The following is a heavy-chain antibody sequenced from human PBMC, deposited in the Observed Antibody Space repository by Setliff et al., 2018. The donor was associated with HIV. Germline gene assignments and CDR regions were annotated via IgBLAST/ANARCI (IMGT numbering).Heavy chain of an antibody. CDR2: MYYRGTT. Sequence: SETLSLTCTVSGGSIISSSYYWGWIRLPPGKGLEWIGSMYYRGTTYNNPSLKSRVTVSADTSKNQFSLNLNSVTATDTAVYFCARQGLTMNPGVPAPILYFFDYWGQGILVTVSS. V-gene: IGHV4-39*01. CDR3: ARQGLTMNPGVPAPILYFFDY. CDR1: GGSIISSSYY. D-gene: IGHD3-10*01. J-gene: IGHJ4*02.